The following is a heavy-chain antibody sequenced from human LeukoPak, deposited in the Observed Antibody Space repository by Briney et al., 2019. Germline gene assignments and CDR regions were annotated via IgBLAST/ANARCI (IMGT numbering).Heavy chain of an antibody. CDR3: AREGGFGYDDAFDT. V-gene: IGHV3-48*04. Sequence: GGSLRLSCAASGFTFGTYGMHWVRQAPGKGLEWISYISGSGSSIFYADSLQGRFTVSRDNAKNSVYLQMNSLRAEDTAVYYCAREGGFGYDDAFDTWGHGTTVTVSS. CDR2: ISGSGSSI. J-gene: IGHJ3*02. CDR1: GFTFGTYG. D-gene: IGHD3-16*02.